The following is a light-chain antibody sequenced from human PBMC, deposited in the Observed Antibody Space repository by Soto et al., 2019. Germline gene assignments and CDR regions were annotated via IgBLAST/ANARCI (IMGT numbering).Light chain of an antibody. Sequence: IQMTQSPSSLSASVGDRVTITCRASQSISSFLSWYQKKPGKAPRLLMFAASNLQSGVPSRFSGSGSGTDFTLTISSLQPEDFATYYCQHLDSSFGPGTKVDIK. V-gene: IGKV1-39*01. J-gene: IGKJ3*01. CDR3: QHLDSS. CDR1: QSISSF. CDR2: AAS.